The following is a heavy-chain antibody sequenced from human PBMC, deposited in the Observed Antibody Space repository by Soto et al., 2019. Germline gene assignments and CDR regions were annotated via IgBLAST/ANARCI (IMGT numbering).Heavy chain of an antibody. CDR1: GYSFTSYW. V-gene: IGHV5-10-1*01. CDR3: ARHRNYYDSSGYYAPNDFDI. J-gene: IGHJ3*02. Sequence: GESLKMSCKGSGYSFTSYWISWVRQMPGKGLEWMGRIDPSDSYTNYSPSFQGHVTISADKSISTAYLQWSSLKASDTAMYYCARHRNYYDSSGYYAPNDFDILCQRTIVTVSS. CDR2: IDPSDSYT. D-gene: IGHD3-22*01.